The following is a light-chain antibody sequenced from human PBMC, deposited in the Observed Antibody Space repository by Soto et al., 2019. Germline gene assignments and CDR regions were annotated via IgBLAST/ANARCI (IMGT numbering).Light chain of an antibody. Sequence: DIQITQSPSTLSASVGDIVTITCRASQTFGRWLAWFQQKPGKAPKLLIYEASNLDSGVPSRFSGSGSGTEFTLTISSLQPDDFATYYCQQYNTYLWTFGQGTKVDIK. J-gene: IGKJ1*01. CDR1: QTFGRW. CDR2: EAS. V-gene: IGKV1-5*03. CDR3: QQYNTYLWT.